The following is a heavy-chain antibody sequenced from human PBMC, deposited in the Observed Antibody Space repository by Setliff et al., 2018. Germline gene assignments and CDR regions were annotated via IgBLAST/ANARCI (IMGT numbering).Heavy chain of an antibody. CDR1: GGSISNGTFY. Sequence: SETLSLTCTVSGGSISNGTFYWGWIRQPPGKGLEWIGSINYHGSIFHDGTTHSTYYNPSLKSRVTISINTSKSQFSLKLSSVTAADMALYYCARNPDFLQYSFDLWGRGTLVTVSS. J-gene: IGHJ2*01. CDR2: INYHGSIFHDGTTHST. CDR3: ARNPDFLQYSFDL. D-gene: IGHD3-3*01. V-gene: IGHV4-39*07.